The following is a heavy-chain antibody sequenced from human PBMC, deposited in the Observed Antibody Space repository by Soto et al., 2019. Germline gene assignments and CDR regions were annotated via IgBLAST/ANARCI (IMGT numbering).Heavy chain of an antibody. V-gene: IGHV4-31*03. CDR1: GASISRENYY. CDR3: ARVQATYGSQCFDY. CDR2: IYFTGST. D-gene: IGHD3-10*01. Sequence: SETLSLTCTVSGASISRENYYWSWIRQRPGKGLEWIGFIYFTGSTYYNPSLKSRVAISVDTSKSQFSLSVTSVTAADTAVYYCARVQATYGSQCFDYWGHGSLV. J-gene: IGHJ4*01.